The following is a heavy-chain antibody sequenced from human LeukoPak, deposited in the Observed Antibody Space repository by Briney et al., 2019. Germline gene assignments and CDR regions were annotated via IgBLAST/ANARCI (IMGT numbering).Heavy chain of an antibody. CDR3: ARVDCSGGSCYWGSFDY. Sequence: PSQTLSLSCTVSGGSLRSGGYYWSWLRQPPGTGLEWLGYIYHCGSTYYNPSRKSRVTISVDRSKNQFSLKLSSVTAADTAVYYCARVDCSGGSCYWGSFDYGGQGTLVTVSS. D-gene: IGHD2-15*01. CDR2: IYHCGST. CDR1: GGSLRSGGYY. V-gene: IGHV4-30-2*01. J-gene: IGHJ4*02.